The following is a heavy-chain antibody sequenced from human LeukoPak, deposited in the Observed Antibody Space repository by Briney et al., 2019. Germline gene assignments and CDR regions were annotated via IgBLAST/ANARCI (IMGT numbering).Heavy chain of an antibody. Sequence: GGSLRLSCAASGFSFSSYEMNWVRQAPGKGLEWVSYISASGFTIYYADSVKGRFTISRDNAENSLYLQMNSLRAEDTAVYYCARDRKEWTPGVADAFDIWGQGTMVTVSS. CDR1: GFSFSSYE. CDR3: ARDRKEWTPGVADAFDI. V-gene: IGHV3-48*03. D-gene: IGHD3-3*01. CDR2: ISASGFTI. J-gene: IGHJ3*02.